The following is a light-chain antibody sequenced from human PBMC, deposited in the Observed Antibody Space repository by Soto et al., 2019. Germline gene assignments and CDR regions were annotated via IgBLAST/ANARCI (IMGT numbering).Light chain of an antibody. CDR3: QEYKSAPLT. Sequence: DIQMTQSPSSLSASVGDRVTITCRASQGIGNFLAWYQQKPGKVPKVLIYAASTLQSGVPSRFSGSGSGTDFTLTISTLQPEDVAIYYCQEYKSAPLTFGGGTKVEIK. CDR2: AAS. V-gene: IGKV1-27*01. CDR1: QGIGNF. J-gene: IGKJ4*01.